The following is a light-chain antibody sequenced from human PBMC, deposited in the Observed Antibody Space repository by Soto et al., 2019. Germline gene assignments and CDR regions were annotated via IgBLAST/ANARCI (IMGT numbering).Light chain of an antibody. J-gene: IGKJ5*01. Sequence: EIVLTQSPGTLSLSPVERATLSCRASQSVSSSYLAWYQQKPGQAPRLLIYGASTRATGIPVRFSGSGSGTEFTLTISSLQSEDFAVYYCQQYNNWPSITFGQGTRL. CDR1: QSVSSSY. V-gene: IGKV3D-15*01. CDR3: QQYNNWPSIT. CDR2: GAS.